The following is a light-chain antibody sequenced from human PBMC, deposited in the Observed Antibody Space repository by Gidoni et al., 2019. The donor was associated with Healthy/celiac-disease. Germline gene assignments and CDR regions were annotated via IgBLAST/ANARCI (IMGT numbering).Light chain of an antibody. Sequence: QSVLTQPPSASGPPGQGVTISCSGSSSNIGSNYVYWYQQIPGTAPKLLIYRNNQRPSGVPDRFSGSKSGTSASLAISGLRSEDEADYYCAAWDDSLSVVVFGGGTKLTVL. V-gene: IGLV1-47*01. CDR1: SSNIGSNY. J-gene: IGLJ2*01. CDR3: AAWDDSLSVVV. CDR2: RNN.